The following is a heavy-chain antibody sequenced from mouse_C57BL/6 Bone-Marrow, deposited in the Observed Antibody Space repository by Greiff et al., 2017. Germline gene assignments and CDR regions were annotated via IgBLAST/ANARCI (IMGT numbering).Heavy chain of an antibody. J-gene: IGHJ1*03. CDR2: ISSGSSTI. CDR3: AYYGSSYGYWYFDV. CDR1: GFTFSDYG. D-gene: IGHD1-1*01. Sequence: DVKLVESGGGLVKPGGSLKLSCAASGFTFSDYGMHWVRQAPEKGLEWVAYISSGSSTIYYADTVKGRFTISRDNAQNTLFLQMTSLRSEDTAMYYCAYYGSSYGYWYFDVWGTGTTVTVSS. V-gene: IGHV5-17*01.